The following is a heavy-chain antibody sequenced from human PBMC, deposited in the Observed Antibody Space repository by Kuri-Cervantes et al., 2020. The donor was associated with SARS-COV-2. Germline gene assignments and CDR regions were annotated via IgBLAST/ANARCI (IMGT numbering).Heavy chain of an antibody. CDR3: TVAYYYDSSGDDI. D-gene: IGHD3-22*01. CDR2: IKSKTDGGTT. V-gene: IGHV3-15*01. Sequence: GESLKISCAASGFTFSNAWMSWVRQAPGKGLEWVGRIKSKTDGGTTDYAAPVKGRFTISRDDSKNTLYLQMNSLKTEDTAVYYCTVAYYYDSSGDDIWGQGTMVTVSS. CDR1: GFTFSNAW. J-gene: IGHJ3*02.